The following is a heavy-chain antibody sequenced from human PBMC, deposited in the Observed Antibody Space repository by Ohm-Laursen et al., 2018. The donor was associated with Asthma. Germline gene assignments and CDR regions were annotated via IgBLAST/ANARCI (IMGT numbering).Heavy chain of an antibody. Sequence: SPRLSCSASGFTFNSYGIHWVRQAPGKGLEWVAVISFDGSNKYYADSVKGRFTISRDNSKNTLYLQMNSLGAEDTAIYYCAKDVLGFVAAAQDWGQGTLVTVSS. CDR3: AKDVLGFVAAAQD. V-gene: IGHV3-30*18. CDR2: ISFDGSNK. J-gene: IGHJ4*02. D-gene: IGHD6-13*01. CDR1: GFTFNSYG.